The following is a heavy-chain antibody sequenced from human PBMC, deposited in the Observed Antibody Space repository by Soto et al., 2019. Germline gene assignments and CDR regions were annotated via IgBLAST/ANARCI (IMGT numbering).Heavy chain of an antibody. D-gene: IGHD3-16*01. J-gene: IGHJ4*02. CDR3: ARPQGRYFDY. V-gene: IGHV3-23*01. CDR1: GFTFSSYA. CDR2: ISGSGGST. Sequence: EVQLLESGGGLVQPGWSLRLSCAASGFTFSSYAMSWVRQAPGKGLEWVSTISGSGGSTYYADSVKGRFTISRDNSKNKLYLQMNSLRAEDTAVYYCARPQGRYFDYWGQGTLVTVSS.